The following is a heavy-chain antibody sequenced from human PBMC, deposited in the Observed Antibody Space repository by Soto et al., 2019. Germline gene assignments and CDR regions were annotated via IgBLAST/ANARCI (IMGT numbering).Heavy chain of an antibody. CDR3: ARGSSSWYYYYGMDV. CDR2: IIPILGIA. Sequence: QVQLVQSGAEVKKPGSSVKVSCKASGGTFSSYTISWVRQAPGQGLEWMGRIIPILGIANYAQKFQGRVTITADKSTSTAYMELSSLRSEDTAVYYCARGSSSWYYYYGMDVWGQGTTVTDSS. CDR1: GGTFSSYT. D-gene: IGHD6-13*01. J-gene: IGHJ6*02. V-gene: IGHV1-69*02.